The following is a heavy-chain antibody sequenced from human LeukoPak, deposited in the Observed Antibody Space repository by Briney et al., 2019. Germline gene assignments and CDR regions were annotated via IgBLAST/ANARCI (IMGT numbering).Heavy chain of an antibody. D-gene: IGHD4-17*01. CDR3: ARVATVTVDAFDI. CDR1: GGSISSYY. V-gene: IGHV4-59*08. CDR2: IYYSGST. J-gene: IGHJ3*02. Sequence: SETLSLTCTVSGGSISSYYWSWIRQPPGKGLVWIGYIYYSGSTNYNPSLKSRVTISVDTSKNQFSLKLSSVTAADTAVYYCARVATVTVDAFDIWGQGTMVTVSS.